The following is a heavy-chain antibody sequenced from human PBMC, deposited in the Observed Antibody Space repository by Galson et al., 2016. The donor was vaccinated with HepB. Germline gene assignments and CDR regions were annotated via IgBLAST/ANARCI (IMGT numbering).Heavy chain of an antibody. CDR2: TFHSGNT. CDR1: GGSFTSTNW. Sequence: SETLSLTCTVSGGSFTSTNWWSWVRQPPTKGLEWIGETFHSGNTYYNASLGGRVTISLDKSQNHLSLKLTSVTAADTAVYYCARHIGVPGTRGFDSWGPGILVTVSS. D-gene: IGHD6-19*01. CDR3: ARHIGVPGTRGFDS. V-gene: IGHV4-4*02. J-gene: IGHJ5*01.